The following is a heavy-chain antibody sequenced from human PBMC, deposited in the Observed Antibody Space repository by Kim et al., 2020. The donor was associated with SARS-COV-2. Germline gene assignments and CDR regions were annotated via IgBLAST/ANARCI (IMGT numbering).Heavy chain of an antibody. Sequence: GGSLRLSCAASGFTFSSYAMSWVRQAPGKGLEWVSAISGSGGSTYYADSVKGRFTISRDNSKNTLYLQMNSLRAEDTAVYYCAKTAPLDYDILTGYYNPPAFDYWGQGTLVTVSS. J-gene: IGHJ4*02. CDR1: GFTFSSYA. V-gene: IGHV3-23*01. CDR3: AKTAPLDYDILTGYYNPPAFDY. CDR2: ISGSGGST. D-gene: IGHD3-9*01.